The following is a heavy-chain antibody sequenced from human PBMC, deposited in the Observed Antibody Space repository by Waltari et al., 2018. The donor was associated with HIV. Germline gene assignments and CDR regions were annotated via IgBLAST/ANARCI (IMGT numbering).Heavy chain of an antibody. CDR1: GFTFSSSA. CDR3: AKVGLYFGDYFDS. J-gene: IGHJ4*02. Sequence: DVQLLESGGGLVEPGGSLRLSCAASGFTFSSSAMNWVRQAPGKGLEWVSTINGGGHTTYYADSVDGRFTTSRDDSKNTLSLQRSSLRAEDTAIYYCAKVGLYFGDYFDSWGQGTLVAVSS. CDR2: INGGGHTT. D-gene: IGHD4-17*01. V-gene: IGHV3-23*01.